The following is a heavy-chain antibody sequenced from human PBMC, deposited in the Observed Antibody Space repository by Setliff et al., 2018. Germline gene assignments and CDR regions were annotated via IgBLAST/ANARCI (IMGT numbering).Heavy chain of an antibody. CDR2: IYTSGST. V-gene: IGHV4-61*09. D-gene: IGHD6-19*01. CDR3: AVDHVTNKAESGYGYTRIDP. Sequence: PSETLSLTCTVSGGSISSGSFYWSWIRQPAGKGLEWIGHIYTSGSTNYNPSLKSRVTISVDTSKNQFSLKLSSVTAADTAVYYCAVDHVTNKAESGYGYTRIDPWGQGIPVTVSS. CDR1: GGSISSGSFY. J-gene: IGHJ5*02.